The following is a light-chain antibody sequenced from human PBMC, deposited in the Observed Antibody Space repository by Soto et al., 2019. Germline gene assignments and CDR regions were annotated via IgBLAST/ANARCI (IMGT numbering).Light chain of an antibody. CDR2: DAS. V-gene: IGKV1-33*01. CDR3: HQYHHFPPHT. J-gene: IGKJ2*01. CDR1: RDISVY. Sequence: DIQMTQSPTSLSVSAGDTVTITCQASRDISVYLNWYQHKPGHPPRLIVYDASNLQTGVPSKFSGSGSGTPFSFLITNLQAEDIATYYCHQYHHFPPHTFGQGTKLDIK.